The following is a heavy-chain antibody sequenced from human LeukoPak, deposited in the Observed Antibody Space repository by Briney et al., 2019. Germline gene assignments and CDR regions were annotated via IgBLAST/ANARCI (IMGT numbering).Heavy chain of an antibody. D-gene: IGHD6-19*01. V-gene: IGHV3-53*01. J-gene: IGHJ3*02. Sequence: GGSLRLSCAASGFTVSSNYMSWVRQAPGKGLEWVSVIYSGGSTYYADSVEGRFTISRDNSKNTLYLQMNSLRAEDTAVYYCARVGAVAVAFDIWGQGTMVTVSS. CDR3: ARVGAVAVAFDI. CDR2: IYSGGST. CDR1: GFTVSSNY.